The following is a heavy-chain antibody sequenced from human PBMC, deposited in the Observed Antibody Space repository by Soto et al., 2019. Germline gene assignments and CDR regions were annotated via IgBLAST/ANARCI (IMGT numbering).Heavy chain of an antibody. V-gene: IGHV3-33*01. CDR2: IWYDGSNK. J-gene: IGHJ6*02. CDR1: GFTFSSYG. D-gene: IGHD1-7*01. CDR3: ARGVWNFRDPYYYYGMDI. Sequence: GGSLRLSCAASGFTFSSYGMHWVRQAPGKGLEWVAVIWYDGSNKYYADSVKGRFTISRDNSKNTLYLQMNSLRAEGTAVYYCARGVWNFRDPYYYYGMDIWGQGTTVTVSS.